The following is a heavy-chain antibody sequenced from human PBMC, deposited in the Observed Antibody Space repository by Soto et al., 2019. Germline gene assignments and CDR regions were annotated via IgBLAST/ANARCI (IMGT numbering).Heavy chain of an antibody. J-gene: IGHJ1*01. CDR3: ANLEYYALLTGYYDAPHSHH. CDR1: GLRVNRQA. V-gene: IGHV3-23*01. D-gene: IGHD3-9*01. Sequence: XGCLGIFCAACGLRVNRQAMSGVRPAPGKGLEWVSGISGSGGSTYYADSVKGRFTISRDNSKNTLYLQMNSLRAEDTAVYYCANLEYYALLTGYYDAPHSHHWAPRTLLNVFS. CDR2: ISGSGGST.